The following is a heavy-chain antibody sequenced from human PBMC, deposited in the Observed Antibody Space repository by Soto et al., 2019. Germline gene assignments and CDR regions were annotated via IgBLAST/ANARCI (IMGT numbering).Heavy chain of an antibody. CDR2: ISGSGGST. CDR3: AKDRSRFLEWSPLFDY. J-gene: IGHJ4*02. D-gene: IGHD3-3*01. CDR1: GFTFSSYA. Sequence: PGGSLRLSCAASGFTFSSYAMSWVRQAPGKGLEWVSAISGSGGSTYYADSVKGRFTISRDNSKNTLYLQMNSLRAEDTAVYYCAKDRSRFLEWSPLFDYWGQGTLVTVSS. V-gene: IGHV3-23*01.